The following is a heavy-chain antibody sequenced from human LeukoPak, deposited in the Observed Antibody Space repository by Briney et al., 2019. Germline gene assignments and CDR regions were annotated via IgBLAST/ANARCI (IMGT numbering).Heavy chain of an antibody. J-gene: IGHJ4*02. CDR2: IYYSGST. Sequence: SETLSLTCTVSGGSINSYYWSWIRQPPGKGPEWIGYIYYSGSTNYNPSLKSRVTISVDKSKNQFSLKLSSVTAADTAVYYCARPPLLDYWGQGTLVTVSS. CDR1: GGSINSYY. CDR3: ARPPLLDY. V-gene: IGHV4-59*01.